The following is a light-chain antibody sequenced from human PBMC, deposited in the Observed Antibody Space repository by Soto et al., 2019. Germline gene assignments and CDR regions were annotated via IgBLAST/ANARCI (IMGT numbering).Light chain of an antibody. CDR2: EVT. CDR1: SSDFGGYSY. Sequence: QSVLTQPPSASGSPGQSVTISCTGSSSDFGGYSYVSWYQQHPGKAPKLIIYEVTERPSGVPDRFSGSKSGNTASLTISGLQAEDEADYYCSSYTSSSTIVFGTGTKVTVL. V-gene: IGLV2-8*01. CDR3: SSYTSSSTIV. J-gene: IGLJ1*01.